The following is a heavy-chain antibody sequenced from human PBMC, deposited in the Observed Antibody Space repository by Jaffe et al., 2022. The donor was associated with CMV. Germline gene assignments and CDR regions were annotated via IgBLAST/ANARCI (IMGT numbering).Heavy chain of an antibody. D-gene: IGHD2-15*01. J-gene: IGHJ6*02. Sequence: EVQLVESGGGLVKPGRSLRLSCTASGFTFGDYAMSWFRQAPGKGLEWVGFIRSKAYGGTTEYAASVKGRFTISRDDSKSIAYLQMNSLKTEDTAVYYCTRDRVVVVVEGALRDYYYYGMDVWGQGTTVTVSS. CDR3: TRDRVVVVVEGALRDYYYYGMDV. CDR1: GFTFGDYA. CDR2: IRSKAYGGTT. V-gene: IGHV3-49*05.